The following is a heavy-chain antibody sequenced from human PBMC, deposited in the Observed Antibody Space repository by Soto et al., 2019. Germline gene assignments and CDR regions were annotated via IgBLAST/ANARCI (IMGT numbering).Heavy chain of an antibody. J-gene: IGHJ3*02. D-gene: IGHD2-15*01. CDR2: ISGSGGST. V-gene: IGHV3-23*01. CDR1: GFTFSSYA. CDR3: AKGQSRVVPIVGVVAATVSDAFDI. Sequence: GGSLRLSCAASGFTFSSYAMSWVRQAPGKGLEWVSAISGSGGSTYYADSVKGRFTISRDNSKNTLYLQMNSLRAEDTAVYYCAKGQSRVVPIVGVVAATVSDAFDIWGQGTMVTVSS.